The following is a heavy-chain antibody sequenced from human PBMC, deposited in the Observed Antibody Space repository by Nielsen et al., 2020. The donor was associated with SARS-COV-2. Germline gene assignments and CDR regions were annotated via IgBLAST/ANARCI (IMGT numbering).Heavy chain of an antibody. J-gene: IGHJ3*02. CDR1: GFTFSSYS. V-gene: IGHV3-48*04. CDR2: MSRSGART. CDR3: ARVARGETGFDAFDI. Sequence: GGSLRLSCAASGFTFSSYSMNWVRPAPGKGLEWITHMSRSGARTKSADSVKGRFTISRDNAKNSVYLQMNSLRPDDTAVYYCARVARGETGFDAFDIWGQGTMVTVSS. D-gene: IGHD2-21*01.